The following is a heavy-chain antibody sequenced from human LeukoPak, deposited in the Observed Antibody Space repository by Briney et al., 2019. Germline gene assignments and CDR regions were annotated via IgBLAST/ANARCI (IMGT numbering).Heavy chain of an antibody. CDR2: ISRTGDSI. V-gene: IGHV3-21*01. CDR3: ARENNRECSTSSCPRDY. Sequence: PAGSLRLSCATSGFTFSGYSMNWFRQAPGKGLEWVAAISRTGDSITYADSVRGRFTISRDNAKDSLYLQMNSLRAEDTAVYFCARENNRECSTSSCPRDYWGQGTLVTVSS. CDR1: GFTFSGYS. D-gene: IGHD2-2*01. J-gene: IGHJ4*02.